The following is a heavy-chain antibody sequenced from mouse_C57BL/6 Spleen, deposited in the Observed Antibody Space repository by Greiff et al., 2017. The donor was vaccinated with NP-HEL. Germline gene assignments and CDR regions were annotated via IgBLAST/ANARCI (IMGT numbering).Heavy chain of an antibody. CDR3: ARYGYPPYYAMDY. D-gene: IGHD2-2*01. V-gene: IGHV1-80*01. Sequence: VQGVESGAELVKPGASVKISCKASGYAFSSYWMNWVKQRPGKGLEWIGQIYPGDGDTNYNGKFKGKATLTADKSSSTAYMQLSSLTSEDSAVYFCARYGYPPYYAMDYWGQGTSVTVSS. CDR2: IYPGDGDT. J-gene: IGHJ4*01. CDR1: GYAFSSYW.